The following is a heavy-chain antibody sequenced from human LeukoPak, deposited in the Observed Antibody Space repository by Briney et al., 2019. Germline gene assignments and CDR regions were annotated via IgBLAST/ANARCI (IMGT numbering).Heavy chain of an antibody. V-gene: IGHV3-23*01. CDR1: GFAFTNAW. Sequence: PGGSLRLSCAASGFAFTNAWMSWVRQAPGKGLEWVSAISGSGGSTYYADSVKGRFTISRDDSKNTLYLQMNSLRAEDTAVYYCAKDRRRYVVVPAQGPIPDAFDIWGQGTRVTVSS. D-gene: IGHD2-21*01. J-gene: IGHJ3*02. CDR2: ISGSGGST. CDR3: AKDRRRYVVVPAQGPIPDAFDI.